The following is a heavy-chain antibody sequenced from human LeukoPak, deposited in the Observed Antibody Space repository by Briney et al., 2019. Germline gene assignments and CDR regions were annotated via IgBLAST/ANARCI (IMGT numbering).Heavy chain of an antibody. V-gene: IGHV3-43*02. CDR3: ATWAFYHNLDV. CDR1: GFTIGPYA. Sequence: QPGGALTLSCAASGFTIGPYAMYWVRQGPGRGLEWFSVIKADGSGTFYADSVRGRFTTSRDNSKNSLYLQMNSLTSEDTALYYWATWAFYHNLDVWGQGTTVIVSS. D-gene: IGHD2/OR15-2a*01. J-gene: IGHJ6*02. CDR2: IKADGSGT.